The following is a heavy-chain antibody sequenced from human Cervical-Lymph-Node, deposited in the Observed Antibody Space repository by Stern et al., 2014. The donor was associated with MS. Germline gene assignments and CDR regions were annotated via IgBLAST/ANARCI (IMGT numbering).Heavy chain of an antibody. CDR3: ARHLGSHESGWFDP. CDR2: IIPILVPS. Sequence: VQLVESGAEVKKPGSSVKVSCQASGGTLISYPISWVRQAPGQGLEWLGGIIPILVPSNYAHKFQGRVTITADESTTTIYMELRSLKSEDTAVYYCARHLGSHESGWFDPWGQGTLVTVSS. D-gene: IGHD1-26*01. V-gene: IGHV1-69*01. J-gene: IGHJ5*02. CDR1: GGTLISYP.